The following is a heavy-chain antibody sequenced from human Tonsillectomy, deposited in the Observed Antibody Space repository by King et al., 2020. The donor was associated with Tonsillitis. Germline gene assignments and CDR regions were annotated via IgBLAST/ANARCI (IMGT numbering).Heavy chain of an antibody. CDR3: TTYCSGWS. D-gene: IGHD2-15*01. J-gene: IGHJ5*02. Sequence: VQLVESGGGLVKPGGSLRLSCAASGFTFSNAWMSWVRQAPGKGPEWVGRIKSKAVGGTTDYAAPVNGRYTISRDDSKNTLYLQMNSLKTEDTAVYYWTTYCSGWSWGQGTLVTVSS. CDR1: GFTFSNAW. CDR2: IKSKAVGGTT. V-gene: IGHV3-15*01.